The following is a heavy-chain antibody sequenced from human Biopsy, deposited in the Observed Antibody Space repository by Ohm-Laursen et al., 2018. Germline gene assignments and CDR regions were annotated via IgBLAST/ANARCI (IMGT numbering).Heavy chain of an antibody. J-gene: IGHJ4*02. CDR1: GDSISSDF. CDR3: ARSNGYGDYRFDD. Sequence: GTLSLTCTVSGDSISSDFWSWIRQTPGKGLEWIGYISYTGDTNYNPSLESRITISLDTSKNQFYLMLSSVTAADTAVYYCARSNGYGDYRFDDWGQGTLVTVAS. V-gene: IGHV4-59*01. D-gene: IGHD4-11*01. CDR2: ISYTGDT.